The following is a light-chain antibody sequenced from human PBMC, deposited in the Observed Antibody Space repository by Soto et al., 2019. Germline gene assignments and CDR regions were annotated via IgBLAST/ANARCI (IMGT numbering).Light chain of an antibody. J-gene: IGKJ1*01. V-gene: IGKV3-15*01. CDR1: QSVSSN. CDR3: QQYHDWPPWT. CDR2: GAS. Sequence: ETVMTQSPATLSVSPGERATLSCRASQSVSSNLAWYQQKPGQAPRLLIYGASTRATGIPTRFSGRGSGTELTLTISRLQSDDFALYYCQQYHDWPPWTFGQGTKVEVK.